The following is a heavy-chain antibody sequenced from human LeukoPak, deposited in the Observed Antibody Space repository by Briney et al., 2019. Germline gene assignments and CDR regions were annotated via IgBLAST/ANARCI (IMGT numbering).Heavy chain of an antibody. J-gene: IGHJ5*02. Sequence: SETLSLTCTVSGYSISSGYFWGWIRQPPGKGLECIGTIYHSGSTYYNPSLKSRVTISVDTSKNQFSLKLNSVTAADTAVYYCARIYSSSWFLNWFDPWGQGTLVTVSS. CDR1: GYSISSGYF. D-gene: IGHD6-13*01. V-gene: IGHV4-38-2*02. CDR3: ARIYSSSWFLNWFDP. CDR2: IYHSGST.